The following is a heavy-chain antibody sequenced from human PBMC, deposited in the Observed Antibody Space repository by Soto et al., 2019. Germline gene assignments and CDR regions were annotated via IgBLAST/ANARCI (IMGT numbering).Heavy chain of an antibody. CDR2: IYHTGHT. CDR1: GGSIHNGGYS. D-gene: IGHD2-2*01. J-gene: IGHJ6*02. Sequence: QLPLQASGSGLVKPSQTLSLTCTVSGGSIHNGGYSWIWIRQPPGTGLEWIGYIYHTGHTFYNPSLQSRVTISVDQSKNHFSLSLGSVTAADTAMYYCARVERTLSTPFAYGMDVWGQGTTVTVSS. V-gene: IGHV4-30-2*01. CDR3: ARVERTLSTPFAYGMDV.